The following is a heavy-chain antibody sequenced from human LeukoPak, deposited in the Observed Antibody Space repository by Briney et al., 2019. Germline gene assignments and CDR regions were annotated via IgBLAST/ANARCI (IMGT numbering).Heavy chain of an antibody. J-gene: IGHJ3*02. Sequence: GGSLRLSCAASRFTFSSYGMHWVRQAPGRGLEWVANINEDETKKYYVDSVKGRFTISRDNAQNSLYLQMNSLRAEDTAVYYCVRDFRDAFDIWGQGTMVTVSS. V-gene: IGHV3-7*01. CDR1: RFTFSSYG. CDR3: VRDFRDAFDI. CDR2: INEDETKK.